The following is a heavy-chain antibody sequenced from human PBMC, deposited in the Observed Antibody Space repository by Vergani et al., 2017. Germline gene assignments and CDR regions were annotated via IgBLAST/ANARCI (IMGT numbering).Heavy chain of an antibody. CDR2: VEDSGYF. V-gene: IGHV4-59*12. Sequence: QVQLQESGPGLVRPSETLSLTCTVSGGSLSGYYWNWIRQTPGEGLEWIGYVEDSGYFNYNPSRKTRVSMSSDTSNNQFSLTLNSVTATDTAIYFCARVNTETNGHLYYYYYMDVWGQGTAVTVS. CDR3: ARVNTETNGHLYYYYYMDV. J-gene: IGHJ6*03. D-gene: IGHD4-11*01. CDR1: GGSLSGYY.